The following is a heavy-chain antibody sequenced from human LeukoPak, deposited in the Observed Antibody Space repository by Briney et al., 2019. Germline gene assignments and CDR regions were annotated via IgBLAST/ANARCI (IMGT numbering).Heavy chain of an antibody. V-gene: IGHV4-59*11. CDR1: GGSISGHF. Sequence: PSETLSLTCIVSGGSISGHFWSWIRRPPGKGLEWIGYIHYTGSTKYNPSLKSRLTISVDTSKNQFSLKLSSVTAADTAVYYCARKENVYYYFDYWGQGTLVTVSS. J-gene: IGHJ4*02. CDR2: IHYTGST. D-gene: IGHD3-10*01. CDR3: ARKENVYYYFDY.